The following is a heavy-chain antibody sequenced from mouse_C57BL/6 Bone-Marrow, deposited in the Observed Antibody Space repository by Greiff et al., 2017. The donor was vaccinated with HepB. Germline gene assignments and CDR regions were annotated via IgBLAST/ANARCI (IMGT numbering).Heavy chain of an antibody. J-gene: IGHJ1*03. CDR1: GFSLTSYG. V-gene: IGHV2-2*01. CDR2: IWSGGST. D-gene: IGHD1-1*01. CDR3: ARKDYGRRDFDV. Sequence: VKLVESGPGLVQPSQSLSITCTVSGFSLTSYGVHWVRQSPGKGLEWLGVIWSGGSTDYNAAFISRLSISKDNSKSQVFFKMNSLQADDTAIYYCARKDYGRRDFDVWGTGTTVTVSS.